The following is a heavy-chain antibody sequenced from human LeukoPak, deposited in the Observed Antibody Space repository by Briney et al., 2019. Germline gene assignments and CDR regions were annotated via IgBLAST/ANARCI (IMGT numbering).Heavy chain of an antibody. CDR3: ARDRSMARWFDP. V-gene: IGHV3-20*01. D-gene: IGHD5-24*01. Sequence: GGSLRLSCAASGFTFDDYGMSWVRQAPGKGLEWVSGINWNGGSTGYADSVKGRFTISRDNAKNSLYLQMNSLRAEDTALDHCARDRSMARWFDPWGQGTLVTVSS. J-gene: IGHJ5*02. CDR1: GFTFDDYG. CDR2: INWNGGST.